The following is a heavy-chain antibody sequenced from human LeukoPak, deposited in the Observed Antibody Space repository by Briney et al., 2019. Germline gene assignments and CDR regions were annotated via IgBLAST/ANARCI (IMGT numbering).Heavy chain of an antibody. CDR2: IYYSGST. Sequence: SETLSLTCTVSGGSISSYYWSWIRQPPGKGLEWIGYIYYSGSTNYNPSLKSRVTISVDTSKNQFSLKLSSVTAADTAVYYCARDSDYYDFWSGYYWDVWGKGTTVTVSS. D-gene: IGHD3-3*01. J-gene: IGHJ6*04. CDR1: GGSISSYY. CDR3: ARDSDYYDFWSGYYWDV. V-gene: IGHV4-59*01.